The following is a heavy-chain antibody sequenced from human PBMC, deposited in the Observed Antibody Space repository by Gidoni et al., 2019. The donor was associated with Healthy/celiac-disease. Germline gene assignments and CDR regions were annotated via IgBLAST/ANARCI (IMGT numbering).Heavy chain of an antibody. CDR3: ARDRGSAMVFWYFDL. Sequence: EVQLVESGGGLVQPGGSLRLSCAASGFTFRSYSMNWVRQAPGKGLEWVSYISSSSSTIYYADSVKGRFTISRDNAKNSLYLQMNSLRAEDTAVYYCARDRGSAMVFWYFDLWGRGTLVTVSS. CDR2: ISSSSSTI. J-gene: IGHJ2*01. CDR1: GFTFRSYS. V-gene: IGHV3-48*01. D-gene: IGHD5-18*01.